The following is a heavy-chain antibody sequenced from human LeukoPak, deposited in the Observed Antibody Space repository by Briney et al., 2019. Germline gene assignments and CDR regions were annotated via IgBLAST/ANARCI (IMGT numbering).Heavy chain of an antibody. J-gene: IGHJ4*02. V-gene: IGHV3-30*02. CDR3: AKDMGSGWYRANFDF. D-gene: IGHD6-19*01. CDR1: GFTFSSYG. Sequence: GGSLRLSCAASGFTFSSYGMHWVRQAPGKGLEWVAFIRYDGSNKYYADSVRGRFTISRDNSNNTLYLQMNSLRPEDTAVYYCAKDMGSGWYRANFDFWGQGTLVTVSS. CDR2: IRYDGSNK.